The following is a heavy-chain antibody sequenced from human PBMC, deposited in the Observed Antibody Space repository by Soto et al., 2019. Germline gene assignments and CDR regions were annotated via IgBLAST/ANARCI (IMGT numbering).Heavy chain of an antibody. D-gene: IGHD4-17*01. CDR1: GGSISSSSYY. Sequence: PSETLSLTCTVSGGSISSSSYYWGWIRQPPGKGLEWIGSIYYSGSTYYNPSLKSRVTISVDTSKNQFSLKLSSVTAADTAVYYCARHQGEMDYGVFDIWGQGTMVTVSS. CDR2: IYYSGST. V-gene: IGHV4-39*01. J-gene: IGHJ3*02. CDR3: ARHQGEMDYGVFDI.